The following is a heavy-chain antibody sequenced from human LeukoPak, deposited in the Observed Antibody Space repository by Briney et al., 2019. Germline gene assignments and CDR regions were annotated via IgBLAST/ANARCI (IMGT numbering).Heavy chain of an antibody. CDR3: AKIAARIQYYMDV. CDR1: GFTFSSYG. D-gene: IGHD5-12*01. Sequence: PGGSLRLSCAASGFTFSSYGMHWVRQAPGKGLEWVAFIRYDGSNKYYADSVKGRFTISRDNSKNTLYLQMNSLRAEDTAVYYCAKIAARIQYYMDVWGKGTTVTVSS. V-gene: IGHV3-30*02. J-gene: IGHJ6*03. CDR2: IRYDGSNK.